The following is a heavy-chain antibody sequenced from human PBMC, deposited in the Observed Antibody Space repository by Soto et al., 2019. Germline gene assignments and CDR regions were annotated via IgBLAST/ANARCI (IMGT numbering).Heavy chain of an antibody. CDR3: ARLGGEYYDAMYV. CDR2: INPGDSDT. J-gene: IGHJ6*02. D-gene: IGHD3-10*01. CDR1: GYTLTGYW. V-gene: IGHV5-51*01. Sequence: PGESLKISCKGSGYTLTGYWIGWVRQMPGKGLEWMGIINPGDSDTRYSPSFQGQVTISVDKSIGTAYLRWSSLKASDTAIYYCARLGGEYYDAMYVWGQGTTVTVSS.